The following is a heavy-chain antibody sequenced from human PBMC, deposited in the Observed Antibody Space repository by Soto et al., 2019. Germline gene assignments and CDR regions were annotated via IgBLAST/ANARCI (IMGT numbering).Heavy chain of an antibody. J-gene: IGHJ1*01. CDR2: IYYSGNT. V-gene: IGHV4-31*03. CDR3: ARVSPPGAAAGTAEYFQH. CDR1: GGSISSGGYY. Sequence: QVQLQESGPGLVKPSQTLSVTCTVSGGSISSGGYYWSWIRQHPGKGLEWIGYIYYSGNTYYNPSLKSRVTISVATSKNQFSLKLSSVTAADTAVYYCARVSPPGAAAGTAEYFQHWGQGTLVTVSS. D-gene: IGHD6-13*01.